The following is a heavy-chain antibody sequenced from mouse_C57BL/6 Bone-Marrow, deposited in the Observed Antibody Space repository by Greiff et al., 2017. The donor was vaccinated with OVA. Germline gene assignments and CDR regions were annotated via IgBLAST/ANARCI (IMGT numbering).Heavy chain of an antibody. CDR2: IYPGDGDT. Sequence: LQQSGAELVKPGASVKISCKASGYAFSSYWMNWVKQRPGKGLEWIGQIYPGDGDTNYNGKFKGKATLTADKSSSTAYMQLSSLTSEDSAVYFCARGDYDYDVPFAYWGQGTLVTVSA. CDR3: ARGDYDYDVPFAY. CDR1: GYAFSSYW. V-gene: IGHV1-80*01. J-gene: IGHJ3*01. D-gene: IGHD2-4*01.